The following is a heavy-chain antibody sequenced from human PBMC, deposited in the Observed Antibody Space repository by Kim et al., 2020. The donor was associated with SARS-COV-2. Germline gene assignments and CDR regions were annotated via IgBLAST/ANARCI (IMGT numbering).Heavy chain of an antibody. CDR2: IYPGDSDT. CDR3: ARRPYGYCSSTSCPKYYFDY. J-gene: IGHJ4*02. CDR1: GYSFTSYW. D-gene: IGHD2-2*01. V-gene: IGHV5-51*01. Sequence: GESLKISCKGSGYSFTSYWIGWVRQMPGKGLEWMGIIYPGDSDTRYSLSFQGQVTISADKSISTAYLQWSSLKASDTAMYYCARRPYGYCSSTSCPKYYFDYWGQGTLVTVSS.